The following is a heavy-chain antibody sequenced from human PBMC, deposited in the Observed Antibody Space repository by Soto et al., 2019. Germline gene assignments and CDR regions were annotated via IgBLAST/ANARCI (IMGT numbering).Heavy chain of an antibody. Sequence: SETLSLTCTVSGGSISSGGYYWSWIRQHPGKGLEWIGYIYYSGSTYYNPSLRSRVTISVDTSKNQFSLKLSSVTAADTAVYYCARAVGRDGYSWGQGTLVTVSS. J-gene: IGHJ4*02. V-gene: IGHV4-31*03. CDR2: IYYSGST. CDR3: ARAVGRDGYS. CDR1: GGSISSGGYY. D-gene: IGHD5-12*01.